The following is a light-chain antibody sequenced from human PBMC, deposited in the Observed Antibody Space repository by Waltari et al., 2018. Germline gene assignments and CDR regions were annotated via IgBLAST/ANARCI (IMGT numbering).Light chain of an antibody. Sequence: QSALTQPASVSGSPGQTITIACPGTSSDVGRYKFVSWYQQHPGKAPKLMVYEDIKRPSGVSDRFSASKSGNTASLTISGLQAEDEADYYCCSYAGSSTWVFGGGTKLTVL. CDR1: SSDVGRYKF. CDR3: CSYAGSSTWV. J-gene: IGLJ3*02. CDR2: EDI. V-gene: IGLV2-23*01.